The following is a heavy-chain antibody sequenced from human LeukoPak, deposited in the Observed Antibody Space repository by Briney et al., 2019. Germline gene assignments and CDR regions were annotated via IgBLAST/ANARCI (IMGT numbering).Heavy chain of an antibody. CDR3: AKQSAGSAAWYSLHYDF. CDR1: GFTLSSYA. D-gene: IGHD6-13*01. CDR2: VDGGGGT. V-gene: IGHV3-23*01. Sequence: SGGSLRLSCTSSGFTLSSYAMTWVRQAPGRGLEWVSSVDGGGGTYYADSVKGRFTISRDNSKDTLYLQMNGLRAEDTAVYFCAKQSAGSAAWYSLHYDFWGQGTLVTVSS. J-gene: IGHJ4*02.